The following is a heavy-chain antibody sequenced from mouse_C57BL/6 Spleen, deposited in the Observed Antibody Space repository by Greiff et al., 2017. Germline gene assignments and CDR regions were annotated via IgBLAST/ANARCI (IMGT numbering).Heavy chain of an antibody. Sequence: QVQLQQSGAELVKPGASVKISCKASGYAFSSYWMNWVKQRPGKGLEWIGQIYPGDGDTNYNGKFKGKATLTADKSSSTAYMQLSSLTSEDSAVYFCARSGYYGSGAIDVWGTGTTVTVSS. D-gene: IGHD1-1*01. CDR2: IYPGDGDT. V-gene: IGHV1-80*01. CDR3: ARSGYYGSGAIDV. J-gene: IGHJ1*03. CDR1: GYAFSSYW.